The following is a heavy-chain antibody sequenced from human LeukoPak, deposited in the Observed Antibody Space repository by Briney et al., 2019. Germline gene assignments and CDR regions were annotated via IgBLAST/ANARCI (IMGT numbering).Heavy chain of an antibody. Sequence: ASVKVSCKASGYTFTGYYMHWVRQAPGQGLEWMGWINPNSGGTNYAQKFQGRVTMTRDTSISTAYMELSRLRSDDTAVYYCVRDWEWKAARNLFDPWGQGTLVTVSS. V-gene: IGHV1-2*02. CDR3: VRDWEWKAARNLFDP. J-gene: IGHJ5*02. CDR1: GYTFTGYY. D-gene: IGHD6-6*01. CDR2: INPNSGGT.